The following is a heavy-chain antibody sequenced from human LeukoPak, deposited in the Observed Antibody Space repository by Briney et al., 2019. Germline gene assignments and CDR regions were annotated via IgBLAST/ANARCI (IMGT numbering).Heavy chain of an antibody. Sequence: GGSLRLSCAASGFTFSSYAMSWVRQAPGKGLEWVSSISISVSSTYYTDSVKGRFTISRDNSKNTLYLQMTSLRAEDTAIYYCAKAEGSSTWYRGEYFQHWGQGTLVTVSS. CDR2: ISISVSST. CDR3: AKAEGSSTWYRGEYFQH. V-gene: IGHV3-23*01. J-gene: IGHJ1*01. CDR1: GFTFSSYA. D-gene: IGHD6-13*01.